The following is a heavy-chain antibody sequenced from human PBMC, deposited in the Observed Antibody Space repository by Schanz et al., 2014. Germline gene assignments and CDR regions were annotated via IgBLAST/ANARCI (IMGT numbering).Heavy chain of an antibody. Sequence: VQVVQSGGGLVEPGGSLRLSCATSGFSLDIFAVSWVRQAPGKGLEWVSSFNDGGVNKYYADSVKGRFTISSDNSKSTLYLQMSSLRAEDTAVYYCARGGFCDSTSFDSWGQGTLVTVSS. J-gene: IGHJ4*02. CDR3: ARGGFCDSTSFDS. CDR1: GFSLDIFA. V-gene: IGHV3-23*04. D-gene: IGHD2-2*01. CDR2: FNDGGVNK.